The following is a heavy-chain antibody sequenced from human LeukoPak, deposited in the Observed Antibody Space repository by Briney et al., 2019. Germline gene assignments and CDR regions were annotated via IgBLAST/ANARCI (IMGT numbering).Heavy chain of an antibody. J-gene: IGHJ5*02. D-gene: IGHD2-2*01. CDR2: ISSSSSTI. V-gene: IGHV3-48*01. Sequence: QPGGSLRLSCAASGFAFSSYSMNWVRQAPGKGLEWVSYISSSSSTIYYADSVKGRFTISRDNAKNSLYLQMNSLRAEDTAVYYCARLIVVAPAAPIPWGQGTLVTVSS. CDR1: GFAFSSYS. CDR3: ARLIVVAPAAPIP.